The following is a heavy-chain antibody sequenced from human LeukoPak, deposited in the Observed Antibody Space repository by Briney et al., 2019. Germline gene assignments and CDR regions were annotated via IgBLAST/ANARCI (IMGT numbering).Heavy chain of an antibody. D-gene: IGHD3-22*01. V-gene: IGHV1-8*01. CDR3: AIGGDKYYDSSGYYCY. J-gene: IGHJ4*02. Sequence: ASVKVSCKASGYTFTSYDINWVRQATGQGLEWMGWMNPNSGNTGYAQKFQGRVTMTRNTSISTAYMELSSLRSEDTAVYYCAIGGDKYYDSSGYYCYWGQGTLVTVSS. CDR2: MNPNSGNT. CDR1: GYTFTSYD.